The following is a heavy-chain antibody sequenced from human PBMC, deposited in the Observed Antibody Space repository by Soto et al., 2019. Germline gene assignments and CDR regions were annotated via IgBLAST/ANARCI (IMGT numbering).Heavy chain of an antibody. J-gene: IGHJ5*02. CDR3: AREEYRQVDH. V-gene: IGHV1-18*04. CDR1: GYTFTNYG. Sequence: QVQLVQSGAEVKKPGASVKVSCKASGYTFTNYGISWVRQAPGQGLEWMGWISTNTGHTDYARNLRGRVTMTTDASTTTAYMELRSLTSDDTAIYFCAREEYRQVDHWGQGNLVTVSS. D-gene: IGHD3-16*02. CDR2: ISTNTGHT.